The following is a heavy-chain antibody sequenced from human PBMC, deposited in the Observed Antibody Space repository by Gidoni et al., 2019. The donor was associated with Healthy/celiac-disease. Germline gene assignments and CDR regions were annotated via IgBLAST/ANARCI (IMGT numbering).Heavy chain of an antibody. J-gene: IGHJ4*02. CDR2: ITWDGGST. CDR3: AKDSGDY. CDR1: GFTVDDYT. Sequence: EVQLVESGGVVVQPGGSVRLAWAASGFTVDDYTMQWVSQVPWKGLEWVSLITWDGGSTYYADSVKGRFTISRDNSKNSLYLQMNSLRAEDTALYYCAKDSGDYWGQGTLVTVSS. V-gene: IGHV3-43*01.